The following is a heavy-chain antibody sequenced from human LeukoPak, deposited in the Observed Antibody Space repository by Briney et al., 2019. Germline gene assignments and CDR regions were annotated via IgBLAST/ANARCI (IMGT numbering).Heavy chain of an antibody. CDR3: AKDPTGDPRAGTYDH. D-gene: IGHD7-27*01. Sequence: PGGSPRLSCAASGFTLSSYEIKWVRQAPGKGLEWISYISSSGGTMYYADSVKGRFTISRDSSKNTLYLQMNSLRAEDTAVYYCAKDPTGDPRAGTYDHWGQGTLVTFST. V-gene: IGHV3-48*03. CDR1: GFTLSSYE. CDR2: ISSSGGTM. J-gene: IGHJ4*02.